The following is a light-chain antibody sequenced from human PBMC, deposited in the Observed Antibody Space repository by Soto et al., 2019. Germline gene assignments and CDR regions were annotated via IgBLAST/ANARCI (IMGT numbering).Light chain of an antibody. Sequence: QSALTHPASVSGSPGQSITISCTGTSRDIGGYNYVSCYQQHPGKAPKLMLYEVSNPPSGVSNRFSGSKSGNTASLTISGLQAEDEADYYCNSYTSSNTLYVFGSGTKLTVL. CDR1: SRDIGGYNY. CDR2: EVS. CDR3: NSYTSSNTLYV. J-gene: IGLJ1*01. V-gene: IGLV2-14*01.